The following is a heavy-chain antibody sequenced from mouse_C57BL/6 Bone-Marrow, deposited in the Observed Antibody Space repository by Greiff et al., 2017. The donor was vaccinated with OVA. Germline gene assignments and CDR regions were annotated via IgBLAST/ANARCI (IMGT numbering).Heavy chain of an antibody. CDR1: GYTFTSYW. Sequence: VQLQQPGAELVKPGASVKLSCKASGYTFTSYWMHWVKQRPGRGLEWIGRIDPNSGGTKYNEKFKSKATLTVDKPYSTAYMQLSSLTSEDSAVDYCASYYYGSSLDWYFDVWGTGTTVTVAS. D-gene: IGHD1-1*01. V-gene: IGHV1-72*01. CDR2: IDPNSGGT. CDR3: ASYYYGSSLDWYFDV. J-gene: IGHJ1*03.